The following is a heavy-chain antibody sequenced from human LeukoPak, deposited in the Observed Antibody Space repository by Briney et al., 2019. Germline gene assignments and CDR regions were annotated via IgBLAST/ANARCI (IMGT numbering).Heavy chain of an antibody. V-gene: IGHV1-18*01. Sequence: GASVKVSCKASGYTFTSYGISWVRQAPGQGLEWMGWISAYNGNTNYAQKLQGRGTMTTDTSTSTAYMELRSLRSDDTAVYYCARDQYYDFWSGYYTSGYFDYWGQGTLVTVSS. D-gene: IGHD3-3*01. CDR1: GYTFTSYG. CDR2: ISAYNGNT. CDR3: ARDQYYDFWSGYYTSGYFDY. J-gene: IGHJ4*02.